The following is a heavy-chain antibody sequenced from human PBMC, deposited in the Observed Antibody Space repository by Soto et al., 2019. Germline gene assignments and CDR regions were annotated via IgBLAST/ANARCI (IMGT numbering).Heavy chain of an antibody. J-gene: IGHJ6*02. CDR2: ISGSGGST. CDR3: AEYSPADLFPEGSYYYYYGIDV. CDR1: GFTFSSYA. Sequence: EVQLLESGGGLVQPGGSLRLSCAASGFTFSSYAMSWVRQAPGKGLEWVSAISGSGGSTYYADSVKGRFTISRDNSKNTLYLQMNSLSAEDTAVYYCAEYSPADLFPEGSYYYYYGIDVWGQGTTVTVSS. D-gene: IGHD4-4*01. V-gene: IGHV3-23*01.